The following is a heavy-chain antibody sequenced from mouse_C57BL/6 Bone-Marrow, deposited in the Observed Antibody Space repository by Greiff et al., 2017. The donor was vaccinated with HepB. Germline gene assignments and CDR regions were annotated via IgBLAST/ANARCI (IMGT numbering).Heavy chain of an antibody. CDR2: INPYNGGT. CDR1: GYTFTDYY. V-gene: IGHV1-19*01. D-gene: IGHD5-1*01. CDR3: ARKGLRSNYAMAY. Sequence: VQLQQSGPVLVKPGASVKMSCKASGYTFTDYYMNWVKQSHGKSLEWIGVINPYNGGTSYNQKFKGKATLTVDKSSSTAYMELNSLTSEDSAVYYCARKGLRSNYAMAYWGQGTSVTVSS. J-gene: IGHJ4*01.